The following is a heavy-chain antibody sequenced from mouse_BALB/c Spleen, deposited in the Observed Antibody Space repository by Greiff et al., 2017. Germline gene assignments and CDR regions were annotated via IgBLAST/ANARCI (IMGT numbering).Heavy chain of an antibody. D-gene: IGHD1-1*01. V-gene: IGHV1-14*01. Sequence: VQLQQSGPELVKPGASVKMSCKASGYTFTSYVMHWVKQKPGQGLEWIGYINPYNDGTKYNEKFKGKATLTSDKSSSTAYMELSSLTSEDSAVYYCARGVLDWYFDVWGAGTTVTVSS. J-gene: IGHJ1*01. CDR2: INPYNDGT. CDR1: GYTFTSYV. CDR3: ARGVLDWYFDV.